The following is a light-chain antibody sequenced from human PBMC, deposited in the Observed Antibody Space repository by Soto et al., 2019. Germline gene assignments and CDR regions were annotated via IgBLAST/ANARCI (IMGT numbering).Light chain of an antibody. J-gene: IGKJ5*01. CDR2: AAS. V-gene: IGKV1-39*01. CDR3: QQSYSTPIT. CDR1: QSIRSY. Sequence: DIQMTQSPSSLSASVGDRVTITCRASQSIRSYLNWYQQKPGKAPKLLIYAASSLQSGVPSRFSGSGSGTEFTLTISSLQTEEFATYYCQQSYSTPITFGQGTRLEIK.